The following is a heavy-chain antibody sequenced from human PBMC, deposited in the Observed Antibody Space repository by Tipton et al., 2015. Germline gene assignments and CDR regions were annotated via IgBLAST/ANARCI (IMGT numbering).Heavy chain of an antibody. Sequence: QLVQSGAEVKKPGSSVRVSCKASGGAFSRYPISWVRQAPGQGLEWMGGIIAIFGASNYAQKFQGRVTITADESTSTAYMELRSLRSDDTAVYYCARSENYYGSGSPLDYWGQGTLVTVSS. CDR2: IIAIFGAS. CDR1: GGAFSRYP. J-gene: IGHJ4*02. D-gene: IGHD3-10*01. CDR3: ARSENYYGSGSPLDY. V-gene: IGHV1-69*01.